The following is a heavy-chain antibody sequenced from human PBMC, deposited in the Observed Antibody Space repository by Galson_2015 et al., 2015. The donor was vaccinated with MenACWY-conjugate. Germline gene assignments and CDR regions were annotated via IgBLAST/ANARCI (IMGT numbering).Heavy chain of an antibody. CDR1: GFTFSRYS. J-gene: IGHJ3*02. CDR3: ANLVGDAFDI. CDR2: ISSSGSTI. Sequence: SLRLSCAASGFTFSRYSMHWVRQAPGKGLEWVSYISSSGSTIYYADSVKGRFTISRDNAKNSLFLQMNSPRAEDTAVYYCANLVGDAFDIWGPGTMVTVSS. V-gene: IGHV3-48*04. D-gene: IGHD6-6*01.